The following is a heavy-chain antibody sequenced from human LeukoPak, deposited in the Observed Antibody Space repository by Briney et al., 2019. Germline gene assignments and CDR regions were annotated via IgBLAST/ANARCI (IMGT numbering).Heavy chain of an antibody. V-gene: IGHV4-4*09. Sequence: PSETLSLTCTVSGGSISSYYWSWIRQPPGKGLEWIGYIYTSGSTNYNPSLKSRVTISVDTSKNQFSLNLNSMTAADTAVYYCTRSHGGYWGQGTLVTVSS. J-gene: IGHJ4*02. CDR2: IYTSGST. CDR1: GGSISSYY. D-gene: IGHD3-10*01. CDR3: TRSHGGY.